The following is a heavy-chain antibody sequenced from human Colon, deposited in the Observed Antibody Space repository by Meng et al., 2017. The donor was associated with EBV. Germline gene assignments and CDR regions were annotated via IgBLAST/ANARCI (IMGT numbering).Heavy chain of an antibody. V-gene: IGHV4-34*01. D-gene: IGHD2-8*01. CDR3: ARGGGVIKGLVTWFDP. CDR2: INHSGTI. J-gene: IGHJ5*02. CDR1: GGSLSGYY. Sequence: QVQLQQWGPGLVKPSETLSLTCGVYGGSLSGYYWSWIRQTPGKGLEWIGEINHSGTINYNPSLRSRVTISVDRSNNQFSLRLSSVAAADTAVYYCARGGGVIKGLVTWFDPWGQGTLVTVSS.